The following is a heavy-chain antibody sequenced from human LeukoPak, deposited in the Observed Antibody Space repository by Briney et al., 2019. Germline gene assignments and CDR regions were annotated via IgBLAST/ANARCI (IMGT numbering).Heavy chain of an antibody. CDR1: GFTFSSYW. V-gene: IGHV3-7*03. D-gene: IGHD6-19*01. J-gene: IGHJ5*02. CDR2: IKQDGSEK. Sequence: GGSLRLSCAGSGFTFSSYWMSWVRQAPGKGLEWVANIKQDGSEKYYVDSVKGRFTISRDNAKNSLYLQMNSLRAEDTAVYYCARDLRIAVADNKNNWFDPWGQGTLVTVSS. CDR3: ARDLRIAVADNKNNWFDP.